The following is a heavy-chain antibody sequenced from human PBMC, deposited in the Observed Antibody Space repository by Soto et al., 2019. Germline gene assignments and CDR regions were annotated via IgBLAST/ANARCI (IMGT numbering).Heavy chain of an antibody. CDR3: ATVLSNYELEPRLDY. J-gene: IGHJ4*02. V-gene: IGHV1-24*01. CDR1: GYTLTELS. Sequence: GASVKVSCKVSGYTLTELSMYWVRQAPGKGLEWMGGFDPEDGETIYAQKFQGRVTMTEDTSTDTAYMELSSLRSEDTAVYYCATVLSNYELEPRLDYWGQGTLVTVSS. CDR2: FDPEDGET. D-gene: IGHD1-1*01.